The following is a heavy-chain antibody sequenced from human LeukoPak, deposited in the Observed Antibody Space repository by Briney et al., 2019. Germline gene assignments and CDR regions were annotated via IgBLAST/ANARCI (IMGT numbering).Heavy chain of an antibody. D-gene: IGHD5-18*01. Sequence: GGSLRLSCAASGFTFTNFAMKWVRQAPGKGLEWVADISGGGEHTFYADSVKGRFTISRDNSKDTLHLQMNSLRAEDTAVYYCAREGYSYGYPTGHWGQGTLVTVSS. J-gene: IGHJ4*02. CDR3: AREGYSYGYPTGH. V-gene: IGHV3-23*01. CDR2: ISGGGEHT. CDR1: GFTFTNFA.